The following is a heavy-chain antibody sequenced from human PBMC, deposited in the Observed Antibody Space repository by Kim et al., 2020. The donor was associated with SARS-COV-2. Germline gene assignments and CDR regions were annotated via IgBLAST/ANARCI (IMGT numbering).Heavy chain of an antibody. J-gene: IGHJ4*02. CDR2: IYYSGST. Sequence: SETLSLTCTVSGGSISSSSYYWGWIRQPPGKGLEWIGSIYYSGSTYYNPSLKSRVTISVDTSKNQFSLTLSSVTAADTAVYYCARGPGSGWYWGYWGQGTLVTVSS. CDR3: ARGPGSGWYWGY. V-gene: IGHV4-39*01. D-gene: IGHD6-19*01. CDR1: GGSISSSSYY.